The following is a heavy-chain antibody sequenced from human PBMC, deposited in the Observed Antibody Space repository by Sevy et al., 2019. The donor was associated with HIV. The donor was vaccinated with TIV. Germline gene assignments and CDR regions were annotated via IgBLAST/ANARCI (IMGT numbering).Heavy chain of an antibody. CDR1: GYTFTDYY. Sequence: ASVKVSCKASGYTFTDYYIHWVRQAPGQGLEWMRRINPNSGDSNSGQTLQGRVARPRDTSTSTAYMELSRLRSDDTAVYYCARDRHVIAATESYYFFYGMDVWGQGTTVTVSS. V-gene: IGHV1-2*06. CDR2: INPNSGDS. J-gene: IGHJ6*02. D-gene: IGHD6-13*01. CDR3: ARDRHVIAATESYYFFYGMDV.